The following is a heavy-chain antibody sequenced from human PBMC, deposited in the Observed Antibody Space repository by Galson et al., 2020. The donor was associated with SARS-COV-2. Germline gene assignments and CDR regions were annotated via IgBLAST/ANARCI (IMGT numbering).Heavy chain of an antibody. Sequence: GESLKISCGASGLTFSFYAMSWVRQAPGKGLEWVSAISGSGDSTYYADSVKGRFTISRDNSKNTLFLQMNSLRAEDTAVYYCAKDKRDLLDAFDIWGQGT. CDR1: GLTFSFYA. V-gene: IGHV3-23*01. J-gene: IGHJ3*02. CDR2: ISGSGDST. D-gene: IGHD1-26*01. CDR3: AKDKRDLLDAFDI.